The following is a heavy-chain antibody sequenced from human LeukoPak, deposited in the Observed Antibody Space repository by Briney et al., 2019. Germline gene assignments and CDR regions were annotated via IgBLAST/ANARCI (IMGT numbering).Heavy chain of an antibody. V-gene: IGHV5-51*01. CDR3: ARHLGFGELFDY. D-gene: IGHD3-10*01. CDR1: GYSFISYW. Sequence: GESMQIFCRGFGYSFISYWYGWVRQLHGQGLERMGIIYPGDSDTRYSTSFQDQVTISAHKSISTAYLQWSSLKASDTAMYYCARHLGFGELFDYWGQGTLVTVSS. CDR2: IYPGDSDT. J-gene: IGHJ4*02.